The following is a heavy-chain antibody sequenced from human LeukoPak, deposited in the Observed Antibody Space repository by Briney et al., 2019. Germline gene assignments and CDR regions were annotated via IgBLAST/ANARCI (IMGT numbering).Heavy chain of an antibody. V-gene: IGHV2-5*02. CDR1: GFSLSTSGVG. CDR3: ARIREWWEPDY. D-gene: IGHD1-26*01. Sequence: ESGPTLVKPTQTLTLTCTFSGFSLSTSGVGVGWIRQPPGKALEWLALIYWDDDKRYSPSLKSRLIITKDTSKNQVVLTMTNMDPVDTATYYCARIREWWEPDYWGQGTLVTVSS. CDR2: IYWDDDK. J-gene: IGHJ4*02.